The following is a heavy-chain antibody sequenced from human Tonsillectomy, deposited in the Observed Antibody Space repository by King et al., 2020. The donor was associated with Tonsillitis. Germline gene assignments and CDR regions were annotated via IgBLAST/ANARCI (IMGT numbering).Heavy chain of an antibody. CDR1: GFTFDDYA. V-gene: IGHV3-9*01. D-gene: IGHD3-22*01. CDR3: AKKGGGYLGYFFDY. CDR2: ISWNSVSI. Sequence: VQLVESGGGLVQPGRSLRLSCAASGFTFDDYAMHWVRQAPGKGLEWVSGISWNSVSIGYADSVKGRFTIALDNAKNSLYLQMNSLGAEDTALYYCAKKGGGYLGYFFDYWGQGTLVTVSS. J-gene: IGHJ4*02.